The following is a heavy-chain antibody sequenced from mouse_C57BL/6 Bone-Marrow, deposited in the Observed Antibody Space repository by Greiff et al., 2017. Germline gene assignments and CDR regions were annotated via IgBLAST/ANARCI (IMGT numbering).Heavy chain of an antibody. D-gene: IGHD2-3*01. CDR1: GFTFTDDY. V-gene: IGHV14-4*01. CDR2: IDPENGDT. CDR3: KFYDGYYKAMDY. Sequence: VQLQQSGAELVRPGASVKLSCTASGFTFTDDYMHWVKQRPEQGLEWIGWIDPENGDTDYASKFQGKATLTADTSSNTAYLQLSSLTSESTDVYYGKFYDGYYKAMDYWGQGTSVTVSS. J-gene: IGHJ4*01.